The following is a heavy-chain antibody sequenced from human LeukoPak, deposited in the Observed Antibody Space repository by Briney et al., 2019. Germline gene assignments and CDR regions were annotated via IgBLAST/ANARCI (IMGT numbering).Heavy chain of an antibody. J-gene: IGHJ4*02. CDR1: GFTFSSYW. CDR2: IKQDGSEK. CDR3: ARVRGSYCLDY. D-gene: IGHD3-16*01. V-gene: IGHV3-7*01. Sequence: GGSLRLSCAASGFTFSSYWMSWVRQAPGKGLGWVANIKQDGSEKYYVDSVKGRFTISRDNAKNSLYLQMDSLRAEDTAVYYCARVRGSYCLDYWGQGTLVTVSS.